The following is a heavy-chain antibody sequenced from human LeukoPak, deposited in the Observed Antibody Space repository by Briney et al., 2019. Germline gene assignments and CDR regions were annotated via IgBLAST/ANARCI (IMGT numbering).Heavy chain of an antibody. D-gene: IGHD5/OR15-5a*01. CDR1: GFTFSGYG. CDR3: ARSEVSTTLLDY. V-gene: IGHV3-33*01. CDR2: IWYDGSKR. Sequence: GGSLRLSCKASGFTFSGYGMHWVRQAPGKGLEWVAIIWYDGSKRYYADSVKGRFTISRDNFKNTLYLEMNTLRAEDTAMYYCARSEVSTTLLDYWGQGTLVTVSS. J-gene: IGHJ4*02.